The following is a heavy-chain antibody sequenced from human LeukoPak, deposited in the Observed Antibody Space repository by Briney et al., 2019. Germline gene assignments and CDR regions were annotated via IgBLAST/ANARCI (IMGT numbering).Heavy chain of an antibody. CDR2: IYTSGST. Sequence: SETLSLTCTVSGGSISSYYWSWIRQPAGKGLEWIGCIYTSGSTNYNPSLKSRVTMSVDTSKNQFSLKLSSVTAADTAVYYCAGETMVRGVYDYWGQGTLVTVSS. V-gene: IGHV4-4*07. J-gene: IGHJ4*02. CDR3: AGETMVRGVYDY. CDR1: GGSISSYY. D-gene: IGHD3-10*01.